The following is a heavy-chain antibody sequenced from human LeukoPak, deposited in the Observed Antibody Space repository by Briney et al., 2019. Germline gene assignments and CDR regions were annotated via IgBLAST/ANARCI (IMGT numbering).Heavy chain of an antibody. V-gene: IGHV3-9*03. CDR3: AKGGRREGYNLRRDNWFDP. CDR2: ISWNSGSI. Sequence: PGGSLRLSCAASGFTFDDYAMHWVRQAPGKGLEWVSGISWNSGSIDYADSVKGRFTISRDNAKNSLYLQMNSLRAEDMALYYCAKGGRREGYNLRRDNWFDPWGQGTLVTVSS. CDR1: GFTFDDYA. J-gene: IGHJ5*02. D-gene: IGHD5-24*01.